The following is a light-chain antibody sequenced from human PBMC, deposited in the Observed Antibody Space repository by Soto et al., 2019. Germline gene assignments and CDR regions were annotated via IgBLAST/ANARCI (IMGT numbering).Light chain of an antibody. CDR2: AAS. Sequence: LTEAPPAPSKTVGDRVTITCRASQDIYNYVAWYQQKPGKLPTLLIYAASTLQSGVPSRFSGSGYGTDFTLTICSLQTEDDATYHCRKYASAFGQVTTV. J-gene: IGKJ1*01. CDR3: RKYASA. CDR1: QDIYNY. V-gene: IGKV1-27*01.